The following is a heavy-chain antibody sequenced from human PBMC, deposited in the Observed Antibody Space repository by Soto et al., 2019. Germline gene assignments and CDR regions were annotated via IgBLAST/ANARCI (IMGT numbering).Heavy chain of an antibody. CDR3: ARDRGYYRDSSGYYSG. CDR1: GFIFSDYY. J-gene: IGHJ4*02. V-gene: IGHV3-11*01. CDR2: ISSSAGTI. D-gene: IGHD3-22*01. Sequence: SGGSLRLSCAASGFIFSDYYMSWMRQAPGKGLEWISYISSSAGTISYADSVKGRFTISRDNAKNSLYLEMNSLRAEDTAVYYCARDRGYYRDSSGYYSGWGQGTLVTVSS.